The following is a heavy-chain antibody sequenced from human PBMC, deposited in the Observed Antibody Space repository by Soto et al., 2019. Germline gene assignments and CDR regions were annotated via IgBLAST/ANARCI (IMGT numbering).Heavy chain of an antibody. J-gene: IGHJ5*02. V-gene: IGHV1-69*12. D-gene: IGHD3-3*01. CDR1: GGTFSSYA. CDR3: ARDARAAGITIFGVVSDPLNWFEP. Sequence: QVQLVQSGAEVKKPGSSVKVSCKASGGTFSSYAISWVRQAPGQGLEWMGGIIPIFGTANYAEKFQGRVTITADESTNTAYMELRSLRSEGTAVYYCARDARAAGITIFGVVSDPLNWFEPWGQGTLVTVFS. CDR2: IIPIFGTA.